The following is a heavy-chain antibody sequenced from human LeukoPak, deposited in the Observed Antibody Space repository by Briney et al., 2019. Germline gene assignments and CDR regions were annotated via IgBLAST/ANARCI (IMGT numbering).Heavy chain of an antibody. V-gene: IGHV1-2*02. Sequence: ASVKVSCKASGYTFNLYYIHWVRQAPGQGLEWMGWINPNGGGTNYAQDFQGRVTMTRDTSISTAYMELSSLRYDDTAVYYCARAWYSSSSRKVDPWGQGTLVTVSS. CDR2: INPNGGGT. D-gene: IGHD6-6*01. CDR3: ARAWYSSSSRKVDP. J-gene: IGHJ5*02. CDR1: GYTFNLYY.